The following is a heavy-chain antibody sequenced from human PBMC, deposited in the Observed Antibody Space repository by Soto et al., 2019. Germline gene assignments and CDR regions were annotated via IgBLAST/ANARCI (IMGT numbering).Heavy chain of an antibody. J-gene: IGHJ4*02. Sequence: QVQLVESGGGVVQPGRSLRLSCAASGFTFSSYAMHWVRQAPGKGLEWVAVISSDGSNKFYAGSVKGRFTISRDNSKNTLYLQMNSLRAEDTAVYYCARAVPTMIVLVVDYWGQGTLVTVSS. CDR1: GFTFSSYA. CDR2: ISSDGSNK. CDR3: ARAVPTMIVLVVDY. D-gene: IGHD3-22*01. V-gene: IGHV3-30-3*01.